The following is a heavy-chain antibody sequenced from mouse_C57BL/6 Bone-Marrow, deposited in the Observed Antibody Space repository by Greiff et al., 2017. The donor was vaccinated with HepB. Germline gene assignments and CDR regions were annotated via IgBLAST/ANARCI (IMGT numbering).Heavy chain of an antibody. Sequence: EVKLVESGGGLVQPKGSLKLSCAASGFSFNTYAMNWVRQAPGKGLEWVARIRSKSNNYATYYADSVKDRFTISRDDSVSMLYLQMNNLKTEDTAMYYCVRPYYYGSSYGFAYWGQGTLVTVSA. CDR3: VRPYYYGSSYGFAY. D-gene: IGHD1-1*01. CDR2: IRSKSNNYAT. J-gene: IGHJ3*01. CDR1: GFSFNTYA. V-gene: IGHV10-1*01.